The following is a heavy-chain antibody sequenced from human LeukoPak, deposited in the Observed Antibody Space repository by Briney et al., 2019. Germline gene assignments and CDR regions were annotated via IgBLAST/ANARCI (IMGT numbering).Heavy chain of an antibody. CDR1: GFTFSGYY. J-gene: IGHJ4*02. CDR3: PRLGYSSSYPFDY. CDR2: ISSSRSTI. D-gene: IGHD6-6*01. Sequence: GGSLRLSCSASGFTFSGYYMSGIRQAPGKGLDWVSYISSSRSTIYYADSVKGRFTISSDNAKNSLYLQMNSLRAEDTAVYYCPRLGYSSSYPFDYWGQGTLVTVSS. V-gene: IGHV3-11*01.